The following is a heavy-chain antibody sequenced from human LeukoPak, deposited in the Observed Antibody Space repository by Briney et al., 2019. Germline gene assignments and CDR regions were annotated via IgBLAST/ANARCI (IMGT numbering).Heavy chain of an antibody. J-gene: IGHJ6*04. CDR1: GYTLTELS. CDR2: FDPEDGET. Sequence: ASVKVSCKVSGYTLTELSMHWVRQALGKGLEWMGGFDPEDGETIYAQKFQGRVTMTEDTSTDTAYMELSSLRSEDTAVYYCATYLYGSGRGGMDVWGKGTTVTVSS. D-gene: IGHD3-10*01. V-gene: IGHV1-24*01. CDR3: ATYLYGSGRGGMDV.